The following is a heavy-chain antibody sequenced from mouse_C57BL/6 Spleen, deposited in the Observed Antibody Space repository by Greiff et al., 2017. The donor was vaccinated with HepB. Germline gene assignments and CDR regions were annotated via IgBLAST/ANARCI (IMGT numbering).Heavy chain of an antibody. V-gene: IGHV1-69*01. CDR3: ARTLTAQATFAY. D-gene: IGHD3-2*02. CDR2: IDPSDSYT. J-gene: IGHJ3*01. Sequence: QVQLQQPGAELVMPGASVKLSCKASGYTFTSYWMHWVKQRPGQGLEWIGEIDPSDSYTNYNQKFKGKSTLTVDKSSSTAYMQLSSLTSEDSAVYYCARTLTAQATFAYWGQGTLVTVSA. CDR1: GYTFTSYW.